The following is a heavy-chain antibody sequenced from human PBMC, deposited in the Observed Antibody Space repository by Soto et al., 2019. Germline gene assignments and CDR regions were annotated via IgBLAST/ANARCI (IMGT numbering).Heavy chain of an antibody. CDR2: INYSGTT. D-gene: IGHD1-26*01. J-gene: IGHJ4*02. CDR3: ATTGSDRGFDY. Sequence: PSETLSFTCTVSGGSISSGGYYWSWIRQHPGKGLEWIGYINYSGTTYYNPSLKSRVTVSVDTSKNQFSLKLSSVTAADTAVYYCATTGSDRGFDYWGQGTLVTVSS. V-gene: IGHV4-31*03. CDR1: GGSISSGGYY.